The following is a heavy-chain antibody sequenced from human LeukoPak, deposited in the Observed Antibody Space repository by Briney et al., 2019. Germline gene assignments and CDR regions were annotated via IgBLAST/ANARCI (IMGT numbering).Heavy chain of an antibody. Sequence: PSETLSLTCTVSGGSISSYYWSWIRQSPGKGLERIGYIYYDGSTNYNPSLRGRVTISLDTSRNQFSLKLNSVTAADTAVYYCAKSNGYGLVDIWGQGTMVTVSS. D-gene: IGHD3-10*01. CDR2: IYYDGST. CDR3: AKSNGYGLVDI. V-gene: IGHV4-59*08. CDR1: GGSISSYY. J-gene: IGHJ3*02.